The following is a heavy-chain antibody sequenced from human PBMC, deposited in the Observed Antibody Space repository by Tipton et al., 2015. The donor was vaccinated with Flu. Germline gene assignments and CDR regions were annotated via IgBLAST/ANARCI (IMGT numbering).Heavy chain of an antibody. J-gene: IGHJ4*02. V-gene: IGHV4-61*10. CDR1: GGSISSGSYY. Sequence: TLSLTCTVSGGSISSGSYYWSWIRQPAGKGLEWIGYIYYSGSNNYNPSRKSRVTISVDTSKNQFSLKLSSVTAADTAVYYCARAPPEYYDSSGYPHFDYWGQGTLVTVSS. CDR3: ARAPPEYYDSSGYPHFDY. D-gene: IGHD3-22*01. CDR2: IYYSGSN.